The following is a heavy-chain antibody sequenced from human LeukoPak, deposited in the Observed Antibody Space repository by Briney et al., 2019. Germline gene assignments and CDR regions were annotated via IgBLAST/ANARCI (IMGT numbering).Heavy chain of an antibody. CDR3: ATPPSGYRGGVWFDY. D-gene: IGHD3-3*01. V-gene: IGHV1-24*01. J-gene: IGHJ4*02. CDR2: FDPEDGET. CDR1: GYTFTGYY. Sequence: VASVKVSCKASGYTFTGYYMHWVRQAPGKGLEWMGGFDPEDGETIYAQKFQGRVTMTEDTSTDTAYMELSSLRSEDTAVYYCATPPSGYRGGVWFDYWGQGTLVTVSS.